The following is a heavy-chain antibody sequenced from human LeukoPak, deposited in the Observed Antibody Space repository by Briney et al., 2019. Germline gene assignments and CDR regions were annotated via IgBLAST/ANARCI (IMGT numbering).Heavy chain of an antibody. V-gene: IGHV3-30-3*01. CDR2: ISYDGSNK. CDR1: GFTFSDST. J-gene: IGHJ4*02. Sequence: PGGSLRLSCAASGFTFSDSTMNWVRQASGKGLEWVAVISYDGSNKYYADSVKGRFTVSRDNAKNTLYLQMSSLRPDDTALYYCSTSSDWYPVSSDHWGQGTLVTVSS. D-gene: IGHD6-19*01. CDR3: STSSDWYPVSSDH.